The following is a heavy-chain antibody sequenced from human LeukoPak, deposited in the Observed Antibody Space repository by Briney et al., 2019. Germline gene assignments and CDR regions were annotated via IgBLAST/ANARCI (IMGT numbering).Heavy chain of an antibody. J-gene: IGHJ4*02. CDR1: GFTFNNYA. D-gene: IGHD6-13*01. CDR2: ISGSGGST. V-gene: IGHV3-23*01. Sequence: GGSLRLSCSASGFTFNNYAMNWVRQAPGKGLEWVSAISGSGGSTYYADSVKGRFTISRDNSKNTLYLQMNSLRAEDTAVYYCAKDPALISSWLFDYWGQGTLVTVSS. CDR3: AKDPALISSWLFDY.